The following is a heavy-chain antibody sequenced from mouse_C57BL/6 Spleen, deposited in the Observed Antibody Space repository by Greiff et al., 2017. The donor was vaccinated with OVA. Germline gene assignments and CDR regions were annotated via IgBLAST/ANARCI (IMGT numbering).Heavy chain of an antibody. J-gene: IGHJ4*01. CDR1: GFTFSDYG. V-gene: IGHV5-17*01. Sequence: EVKLMESGGGLVKPGGSLKLSCAASGFTFSDYGMHWVRQAPEKGLEWVAYISSGSSTIYYADTVKGRCTISRDNAKNILFLQMTSLTSEDAAMYYGAKPGVYDMDDWGKGTSVTVSS. CDR3: AKPGVYDMDD. CDR2: ISSGSSTI.